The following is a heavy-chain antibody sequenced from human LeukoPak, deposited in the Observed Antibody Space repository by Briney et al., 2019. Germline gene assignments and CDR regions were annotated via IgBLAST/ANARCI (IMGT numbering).Heavy chain of an antibody. CDR3: AKGIDSGYESHQFHFDY. CDR1: GFTFSSYA. CDR2: ISDSGGSR. D-gene: IGHD5-12*01. J-gene: IGHJ4*02. Sequence: SGGSLRLSCAASGFTFSSYAMSWVRQAPGKGLEWVSGISDSGGSRYYADSVKGRFTISRDNSENTLYMQMNSLRGEDTAVYYCAKGIDSGYESHQFHFDYWGRGALVTVSS. V-gene: IGHV3-23*01.